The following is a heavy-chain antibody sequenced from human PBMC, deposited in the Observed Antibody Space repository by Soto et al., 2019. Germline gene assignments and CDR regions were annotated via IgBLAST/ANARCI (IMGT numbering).Heavy chain of an antibody. Sequence: KTGGSLRLSCAASGFTFSDYYMTWIRQAPGSGLEWVSYISSSSGTISYANSVKGRFTISRDNAQNSLYLQMTSLRAEDTAVYYCARGTYRSKTDFDYWGQGTLVTSPQ. J-gene: IGHJ4*02. CDR3: ARGTYRSKTDFDY. D-gene: IGHD6-13*01. CDR2: ISSSSGTI. V-gene: IGHV3-11*01. CDR1: GFTFSDYY.